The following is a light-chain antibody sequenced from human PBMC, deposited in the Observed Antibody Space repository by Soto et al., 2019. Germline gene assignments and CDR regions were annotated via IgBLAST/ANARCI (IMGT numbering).Light chain of an antibody. CDR1: QSLTSTY. Sequence: EIVLTQSPGTLSLSPGDRATLSCRASQSLTSTYLAWYQQKAGQAPRLLIYGASSRATGIPDRFSGSGSGTDFTLTISRLEPEEFAVYYCQQYGSSPVTFGPGTKVDIK. CDR2: GAS. V-gene: IGKV3-20*01. J-gene: IGKJ3*01. CDR3: QQYGSSPVT.